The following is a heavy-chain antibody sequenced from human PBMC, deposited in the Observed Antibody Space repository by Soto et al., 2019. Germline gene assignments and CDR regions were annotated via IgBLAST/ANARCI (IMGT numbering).Heavy chain of an antibody. D-gene: IGHD2-15*01. J-gene: IGHJ3*02. CDR3: ARRHYCIGGDCYSNGPFAM. CDR1: GFTLNSYW. V-gene: IGHV3-74*03. Sequence: EVQLVESGGGLVQPGGSLRLSCEASGFTLNSYWMHWVRQAPGKGLVWVSRIKSDGSTTEYADSVKGRFTISRDSAENTLYLQMNSLRAEDPAVYYCARRHYCIGGDCYSNGPFAMWGQGTMVTVSS. CDR2: IKSDGSTT.